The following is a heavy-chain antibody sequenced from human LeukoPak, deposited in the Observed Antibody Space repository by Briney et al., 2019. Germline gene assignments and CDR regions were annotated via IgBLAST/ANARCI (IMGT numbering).Heavy chain of an antibody. CDR2: IYTSGST. D-gene: IGHD4-23*01. CDR3: ARLRWSSPVGV. Sequence: TLSLTCTVSGGSISSGSYYWSWIRQPAGKGLEWIGRIYTSGSTNYNPSLKSRVTISVDTSKNQFSLKLSSVTAADTAVYYCARLRWSSPVGVWGQGTTVTVSS. V-gene: IGHV4-61*02. J-gene: IGHJ6*02. CDR1: GGSISSGSYY.